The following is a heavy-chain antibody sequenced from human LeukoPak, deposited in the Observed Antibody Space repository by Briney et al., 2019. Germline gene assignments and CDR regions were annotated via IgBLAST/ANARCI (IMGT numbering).Heavy chain of an antibody. J-gene: IGHJ4*02. CDR1: GYSFTSYW. D-gene: IGHD6-13*01. CDR2: IYPGDSDT. Sequence: GESLKICCKSSGYSFTSYWIGWVRQMPGKGLEWMGIIYPGDSDTRYSPSFQGQVTISADKSISTAYLQWSSLKASDTAMYYCARHPAYSSSWFYDYFDYWGQGTLVTVSS. V-gene: IGHV5-51*01. CDR3: ARHPAYSSSWFYDYFDY.